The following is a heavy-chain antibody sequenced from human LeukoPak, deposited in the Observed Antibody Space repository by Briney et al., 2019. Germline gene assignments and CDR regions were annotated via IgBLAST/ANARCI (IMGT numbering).Heavy chain of an antibody. V-gene: IGHV4-39*07. Sequence: SETLSLTCTVSGGSISSSSYYWGWIRQPPGKGLEWIGSIYYSGSTYYNPPLKSRVTISVDTSKNQFSLKLSSVTAADTAVYYCARERLSWFDPWGQGTLVTVSS. CDR2: IYYSGST. CDR1: GGSISSSSYY. J-gene: IGHJ5*02. D-gene: IGHD6-19*01. CDR3: ARERLSWFDP.